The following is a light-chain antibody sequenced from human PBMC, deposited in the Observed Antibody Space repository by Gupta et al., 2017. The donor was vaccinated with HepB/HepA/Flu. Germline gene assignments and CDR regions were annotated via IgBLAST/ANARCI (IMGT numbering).Light chain of an antibody. CDR2: KVS. Sequence: DVVMTQSPLSLPVTLGQPASLSCRSSQSLVHSDGNTYLNWFQQRPGQSPRRLIYKVSSRDSGVPDRLSGSGSGTDFTLKISRVESEDVGVYYCRQFTHWPYTFGQGTKMEIK. CDR1: QSLVHSDGNTY. CDR3: RQFTHWPYT. J-gene: IGKJ2*01. V-gene: IGKV2-30*02.